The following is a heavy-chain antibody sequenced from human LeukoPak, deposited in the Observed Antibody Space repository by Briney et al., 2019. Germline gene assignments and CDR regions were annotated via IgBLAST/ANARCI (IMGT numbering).Heavy chain of an antibody. D-gene: IGHD3-10*01. J-gene: IGHJ4*02. V-gene: IGHV3-23*01. CDR1: ALTISSYG. Sequence: PGGSLTLSCAPSALTISSYGMSSVRQPPGKGPEWVSSISVVTTYSAVSVRVRFTISRNNSNNIVSLQMNSLRAEDTAVYYCAKSVYGSGNYWGQGSLVTVSS. CDR2: ISVVTT. CDR3: AKSVYGSGNY.